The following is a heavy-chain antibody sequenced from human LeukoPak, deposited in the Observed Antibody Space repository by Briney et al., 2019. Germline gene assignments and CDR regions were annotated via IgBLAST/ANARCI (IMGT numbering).Heavy chain of an antibody. CDR1: GVSISSYY. Sequence: PSETLSLTCTVSGVSISSYYWSWIRQPPGKGLEWIGYIYYSGGTNYNPSLKSRVTISVDTSKNQFSLKLSSVTAADTAVYYCARGGTYGDYVNYWGQGTLVTVSS. D-gene: IGHD4-17*01. CDR2: IYYSGGT. V-gene: IGHV4-59*13. CDR3: ARGGTYGDYVNY. J-gene: IGHJ4*02.